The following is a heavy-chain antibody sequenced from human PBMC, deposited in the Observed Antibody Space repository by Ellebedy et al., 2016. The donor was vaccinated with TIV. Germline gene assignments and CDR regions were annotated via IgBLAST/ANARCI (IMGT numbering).Heavy chain of an antibody. V-gene: IGHV3-23*01. CDR1: GFTFSSYG. D-gene: IGHD3-10*01. CDR3: VKNSFGELPY. CDR2: ISGGGNT. J-gene: IGHJ4*02. Sequence: GESLKISXAASGFTFSSYGMSWVRQAPGKGLEWVSAISGGGNTYYADSVKGRFTISRDNSKNTLHLQISSLRAEDTAVYYCVKNSFGELPYWGQGTLVTVSS.